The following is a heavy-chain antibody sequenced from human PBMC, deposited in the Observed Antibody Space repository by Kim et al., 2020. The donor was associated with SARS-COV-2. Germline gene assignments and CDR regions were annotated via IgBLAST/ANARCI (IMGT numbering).Heavy chain of an antibody. CDR2: ICYSGCS. CDR3: GTVPTLRPILTGYYY. D-gene: IGHD3-9*01. J-gene: IGHJ6*01. Sequence: SETLSLTCTLSVGSIISSRYYWGFIGQPPGKGLGWIGSICYSGCSYYNPSLKRRVNISLETSKNYFSLNQSSVTAADRAVNYCGTVPTLRPILTGYYY. CDR1: VGSIISSRYY. V-gene: IGHV4-39*02.